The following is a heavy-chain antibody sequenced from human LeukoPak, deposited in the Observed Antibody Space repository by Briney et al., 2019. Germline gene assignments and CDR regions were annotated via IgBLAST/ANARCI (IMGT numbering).Heavy chain of an antibody. J-gene: IGHJ3*02. CDR3: ANAVAVAGTADAFDI. Sequence: GGSLRLSCAASGFSFSNYWMHWVRQAPGKGLEWVSAISGSGGSTYYADSVKGRFTISRDNSKNTLYLQMNSLRAEDTAVYYCANAVAVAGTADAFDIWGQGTMVTVSS. CDR2: ISGSGGST. CDR1: GFSFSNYW. V-gene: IGHV3-23*01. D-gene: IGHD6-19*01.